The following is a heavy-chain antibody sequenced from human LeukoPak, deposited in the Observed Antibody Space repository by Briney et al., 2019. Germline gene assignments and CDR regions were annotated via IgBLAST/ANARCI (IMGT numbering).Heavy chain of an antibody. J-gene: IGHJ4*02. CDR2: ISSTSSYM. CDR1: GFTFSSYS. Sequence: GGPLRLSCAASGFTFSSYSMNWVRQAPGKGLEGVSSISSTSSYMYYADSMKGRFIISRDNAKNSLYLQMNSLRAEDTAVYYCARASSGWAVDLYYFDHWGQGTLVTVSS. CDR3: ARASSGWAVDLYYFDH. D-gene: IGHD6-19*01. V-gene: IGHV3-21*01.